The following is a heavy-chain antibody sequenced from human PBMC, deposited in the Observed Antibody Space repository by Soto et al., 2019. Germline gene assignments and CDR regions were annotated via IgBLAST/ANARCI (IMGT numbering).Heavy chain of an antibody. V-gene: IGHV3-9*01. Sequence: LRLSCAASGFTFSSYAMSWVRQAPGKGLEWVSGISWNSGSIGYADSVKGRFTISRDNAKNSLYLQMNSLRAEDTALYYCAKDMTFGGVIALGAFDIWGQGTMVTVSS. CDR1: GFTFSSYA. CDR2: ISWNSGSI. D-gene: IGHD3-16*02. CDR3: AKDMTFGGVIALGAFDI. J-gene: IGHJ3*02.